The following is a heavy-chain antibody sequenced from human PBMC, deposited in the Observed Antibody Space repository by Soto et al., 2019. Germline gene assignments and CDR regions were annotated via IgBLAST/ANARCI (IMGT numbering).Heavy chain of an antibody. V-gene: IGHV1-8*01. CDR1: GYTFTSYD. J-gene: IGHJ5*02. D-gene: IGHD4-17*01. CDR2: MNPNSGNT. CDR3: ARGIKYRDYSMWFDP. Sequence: QVQLVQSGAEVKKPGASVKVSCKASGYTFTSYDINWVRQATGQGFEYLGWMNPNSGNTGYVKKFQGRVTMTRDTSISTAYRELSSLRSEGTAVYYWARGIKYRDYSMWFDPWGPGTRVTVSS.